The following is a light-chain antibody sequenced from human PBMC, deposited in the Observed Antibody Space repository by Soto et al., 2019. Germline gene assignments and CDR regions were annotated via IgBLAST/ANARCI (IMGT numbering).Light chain of an antibody. J-gene: IGLJ2*01. CDR3: CSYAGSYTLV. V-gene: IGLV2-11*01. CDR2: DVS. Sequence: QSALTQPRSVSGSPGQSVTISCTGTSSDVGGYNYVSWYQQHPGKAPKLIIYDVSKRPSGVPDRFSGSNSGNTASLTISGLQAEDEAYYFCCSYAGSYTLVFGGGTKLTVL. CDR1: SSDVGGYNY.